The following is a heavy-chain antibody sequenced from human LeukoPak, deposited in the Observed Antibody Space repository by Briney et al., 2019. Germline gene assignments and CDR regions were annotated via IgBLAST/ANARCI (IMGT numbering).Heavy chain of an antibody. Sequence: SETLSLTCTVSGGSISSYYWSWIRQPAGKGLEWIGRIYTSGSTNYNPSLKSRVTMSADTSKNQFSLKLSSVTAADTAVYYCARGSGPIRDFWSGYYDHPYYYYYYMDVWGKGTTVTVSS. D-gene: IGHD3-3*01. V-gene: IGHV4-4*07. CDR2: IYTSGST. J-gene: IGHJ6*03. CDR1: GGSISSYY. CDR3: ARGSGPIRDFWSGYYDHPYYYYYYMDV.